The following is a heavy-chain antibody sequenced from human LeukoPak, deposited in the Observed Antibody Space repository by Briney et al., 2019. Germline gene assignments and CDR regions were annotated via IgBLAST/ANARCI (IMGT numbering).Heavy chain of an antibody. J-gene: IGHJ4*02. CDR3: ARNRKDRTGTPSGDGDS. CDR2: VSWNGVST. D-gene: IGHD1-1*01. V-gene: IGHV3-20*04. CDR1: GFTFDDYG. Sequence: PGGSLRLSCVASGFTFDDYGMNWVRQAPGKGLEWVSGVSWNGVSTNYAESVKGRFTISRDNAKNSLYLQMNSLRVEDTAFYYCARNRKDRTGTPSGDGDSWGQGTLVTVSS.